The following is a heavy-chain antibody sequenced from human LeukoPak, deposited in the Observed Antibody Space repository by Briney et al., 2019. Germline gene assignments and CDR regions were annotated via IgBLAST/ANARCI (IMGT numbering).Heavy chain of an antibody. CDR3: ARVAPYYDFWSGYSYYYYMDV. CDR2: IYYSGST. J-gene: IGHJ6*03. V-gene: IGHV4-59*01. CDR1: GGSISSYY. D-gene: IGHD3-3*01. Sequence: SETLSLTCTVSGGSISSYYWSWIRQPPGKGLEWIGYIYYSGSTNYNPSLKSRVTISVDTSKNQFSLKLSSVTAADTAVYYCARVAPYYDFWSGYSYYYYMDVWGKGTTVTVSS.